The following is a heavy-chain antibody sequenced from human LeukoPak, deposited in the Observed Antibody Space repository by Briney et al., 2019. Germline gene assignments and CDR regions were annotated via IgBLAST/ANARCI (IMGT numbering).Heavy chain of an antibody. Sequence: GGSLRLSCAASGFTFSSYAMHWVRQAPGKGLEYVPAISSNGGSTYYANSVKGRFTISRDNSKNTLYLQMGSLRAEDMAVYYCARGWYSSGWYRNYFDYWGQGTLVTVSS. V-gene: IGHV3-64*01. D-gene: IGHD6-19*01. CDR3: ARGWYSSGWYRNYFDY. CDR2: ISSNGGST. CDR1: GFTFSSYA. J-gene: IGHJ4*02.